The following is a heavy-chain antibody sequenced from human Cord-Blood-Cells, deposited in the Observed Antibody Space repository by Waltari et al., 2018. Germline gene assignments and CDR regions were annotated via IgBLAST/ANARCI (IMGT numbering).Heavy chain of an antibody. CDR2: INPNSGGT. D-gene: IGHD7-27*01. CDR3: ARGDKENLTGDMEHWFDP. CDR1: GYTFTASY. V-gene: IGHV1-2*04. Sequence: QVQLVQSGAEVKKPGAAVKVSCKASGYTFTASYMHWVRLASGKGLGWMGWINPNSGGTNDAQKFQGWVTMTSDTSISTAYMELSRLRSDATAVYYCARGDKENLTGDMEHWFDPWGQGTLVTVSS. J-gene: IGHJ5*02.